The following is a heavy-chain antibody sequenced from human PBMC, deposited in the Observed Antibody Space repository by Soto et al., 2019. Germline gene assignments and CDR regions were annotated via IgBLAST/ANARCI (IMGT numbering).Heavy chain of an antibody. CDR1: GCTRSRYG. Sequence: SVKVSCKASGCTRSRYGISWVRQAPGQGLEWMGGIIPIFGTANYAQKFQGRVTITADESTSTAYMELSSLRSEDTAVYYCATAGFWSGYISLKPYDDNGMDVWGQGITVTVSS. CDR3: ATAGFWSGYISLKPYDDNGMDV. CDR2: IIPIFGTA. D-gene: IGHD3-3*01. V-gene: IGHV1-69*13. J-gene: IGHJ6*02.